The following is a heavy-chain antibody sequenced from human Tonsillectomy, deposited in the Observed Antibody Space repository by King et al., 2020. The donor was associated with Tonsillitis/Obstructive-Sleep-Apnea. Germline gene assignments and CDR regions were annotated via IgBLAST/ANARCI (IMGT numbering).Heavy chain of an antibody. V-gene: IGHV2-26*01. D-gene: IGHD2-2*01. Sequence: VTLKESGPVLVKPTETLTLTCTVSGFSLSNARMSVSWIRQPPGKALEWLAHIFSNDEKIYRISLKSRLTLSKDTSKSQVVLTMTNMDPVDTATYYCARISCSSTSCYDFDYWGQGTLVTVSS. J-gene: IGHJ4*02. CDR2: IFSNDEK. CDR3: ARISCSSTSCYDFDY. CDR1: GFSLSNARMS.